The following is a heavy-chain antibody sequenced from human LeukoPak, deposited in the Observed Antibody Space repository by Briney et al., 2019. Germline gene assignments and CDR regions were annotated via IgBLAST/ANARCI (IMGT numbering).Heavy chain of an antibody. V-gene: IGHV3-23*01. CDR1: GFTFSGYA. Sequence: GGSLRLSCAASGFTFSGYAMSWVRQAPGKGLEWVSAISGSGGSAYYADSVKGRFTISRDNSKSTLFLQMNSLRAEDTAVYYCAKDPRVGSRVATPCHWGQGTLVTVSS. J-gene: IGHJ4*02. CDR2: ISGSGGSA. D-gene: IGHD5-24*01. CDR3: AKDPRVGSRVATPCH.